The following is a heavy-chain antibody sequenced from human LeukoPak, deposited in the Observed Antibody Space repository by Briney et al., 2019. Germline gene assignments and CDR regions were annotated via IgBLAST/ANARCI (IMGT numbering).Heavy chain of an antibody. V-gene: IGHV3-23*01. J-gene: IGHJ4*02. CDR2: LSGSGGST. CDR3: AKGGKWDVTPFDY. D-gene: IGHD1-26*01. CDR1: GFTFSSYA. Sequence: GGSLRLSCAASGFTFSSYAMSWVRQTSGKGLEWVSALSGSGGSTYYADSVKGRFTISRDNSKNTLYLQVNSLRAEDTAVYYCAKGGKWDVTPFDYWGQGTLVTVSS.